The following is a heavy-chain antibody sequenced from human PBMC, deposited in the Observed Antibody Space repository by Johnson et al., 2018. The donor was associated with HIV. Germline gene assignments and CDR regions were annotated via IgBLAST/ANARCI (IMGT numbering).Heavy chain of an antibody. V-gene: IGHV3-66*01. D-gene: IGHD2-21*01. Sequence: VQLVESGGGVVHPGRSLRLSCAASGFTFRSYPMSWVRQAPGKGLEWVSVIYSGGSTYYADSVKGRFTISRDNSKNTLYLQMNSLRAEDTAVYYCARARARVTFDIWGQGTMVTVSS. CDR1: GFTFRSYP. J-gene: IGHJ3*02. CDR2: IYSGGST. CDR3: ARARARVTFDI.